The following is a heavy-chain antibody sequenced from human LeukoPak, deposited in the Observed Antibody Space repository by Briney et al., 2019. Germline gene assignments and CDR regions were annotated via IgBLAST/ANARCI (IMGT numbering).Heavy chain of an antibody. V-gene: IGHV3-74*01. CDR3: ARALAVAGTGGFDP. J-gene: IGHJ5*02. D-gene: IGHD6-19*01. CDR2: INSDGSST. CDR1: GFTFSRYG. Sequence: GGSLRLSCAASGFTFSRYGMSWVRQAPGKGLVWVSRINSDGSSTSYADSVKGRFTISRDNAKNTLYLQMNSLRADDTAVYYCARALAVAGTGGFDPWGQGTLVTVSS.